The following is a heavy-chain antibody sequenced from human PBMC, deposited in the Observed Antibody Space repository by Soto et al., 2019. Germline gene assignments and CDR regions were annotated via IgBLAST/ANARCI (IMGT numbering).Heavy chain of an antibody. CDR3: ARDPAGAQPLDF. CDR2: IDSSSNYI. Sequence: EAQLVESGGGLVKSGGSLRLSCAASGFIFSSYSMNWVRQAPGKGLEWLSSIDSSSNYIYYADSLKGRFTISRDNAKSSVYLQMNSLRAEDTAVYYCARDPAGAQPLDFWGQGTLVTVSS. J-gene: IGHJ4*02. CDR1: GFIFSSYS. D-gene: IGHD2-15*01. V-gene: IGHV3-21*01.